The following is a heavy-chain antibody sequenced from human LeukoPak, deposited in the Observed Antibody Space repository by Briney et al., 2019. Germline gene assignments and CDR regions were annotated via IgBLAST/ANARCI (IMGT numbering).Heavy chain of an antibody. V-gene: IGHV2-70*04. CDR1: GFSLSTSGMR. D-gene: IGHD5-24*01. CDR3: ARTEATYHYMDV. J-gene: IGHJ6*03. CDR2: IDWDDDK. Sequence: SGPALVKPTQTLTLTCTFSGFSLSTSGMRVSWIRQPPGKALEWLARIDWDDDKFYSTSLRTRHTISKDTSKNQVVLTMTNMDPVDTATYYCARTEATYHYMDVWGKGTTVTVSS.